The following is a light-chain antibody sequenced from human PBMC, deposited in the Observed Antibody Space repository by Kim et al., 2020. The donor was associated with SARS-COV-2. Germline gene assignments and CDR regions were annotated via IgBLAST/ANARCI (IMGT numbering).Light chain of an antibody. CDR3: SSYAGSNNVV. CDR2: EVS. CDR1: SSDIGGYNY. J-gene: IGLJ2*01. Sequence: GQSVTLSCTGNSSDIGGYNYVSWYQQHPAKAPKLMIYEVSKRPSGVPDRFSGSKSGNTASLTVSGLQAEDEADYYCSSYAGSNNVVFGGGTQLTVL. V-gene: IGLV2-8*01.